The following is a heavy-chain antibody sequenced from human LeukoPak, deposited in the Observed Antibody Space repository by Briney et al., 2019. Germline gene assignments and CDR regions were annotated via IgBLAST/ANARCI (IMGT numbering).Heavy chain of an antibody. CDR2: IKREIDAGTR. V-gene: IGHV3-15*01. D-gene: IGHD3-22*01. Sequence: GGSLRLSCAVSGFSFSNAWMSWVRQAPGKGLEWVGRIKREIDAGTRDYAAPVKGRFTISRDDSKNTLYLQMNSLQTEDTAVYYCTADLPDSSGYCHDYWGQGTQVTVSS. J-gene: IGHJ4*02. CDR1: GFSFSNAW. CDR3: TADLPDSSGYCHDY.